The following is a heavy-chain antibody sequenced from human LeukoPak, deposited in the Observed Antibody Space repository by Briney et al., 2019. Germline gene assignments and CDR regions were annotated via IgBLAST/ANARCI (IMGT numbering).Heavy chain of an antibody. D-gene: IGHD6-13*01. Sequence: PSETLSLTCAVSGYAIGSGYYWGWIRQSPGTGLEWIASIYHSGNIHNNPSLKSRVSISVDTSKNQFSLKLSFVTAADTAIYYCARVASTWPYYYMDVWGTGTTVTVSS. CDR1: GYAIGSGYY. V-gene: IGHV4-38-2*01. J-gene: IGHJ6*03. CDR3: ARVASTWPYYYMDV. CDR2: IYHSGNI.